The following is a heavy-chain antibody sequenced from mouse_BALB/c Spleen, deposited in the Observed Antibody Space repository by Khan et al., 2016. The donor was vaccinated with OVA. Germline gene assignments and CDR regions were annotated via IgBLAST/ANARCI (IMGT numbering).Heavy chain of an antibody. CDR1: GYTFTTYW. J-gene: IGHJ2*01. V-gene: IGHV1-7*01. CDR2: INPTSGYT. CDR3: TRDRIDY. Sequence: QIQLVQSGAELAKPGASVKMSCKASGYTFTTYWMHWVKQRPGQGLEWIGYINPTSGYTDYNEKFKGRATLSADKSSSTAYMQLSSLTSEDSAVYYCTRDRIDYWGQGTTLAVSS.